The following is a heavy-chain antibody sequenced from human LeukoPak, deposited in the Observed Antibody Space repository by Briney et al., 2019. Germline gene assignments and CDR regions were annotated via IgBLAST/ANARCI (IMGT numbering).Heavy chain of an antibody. CDR1: GFTFNNYW. J-gene: IGHJ6*02. CDR2: INNDGSSA. Sequence: PGGSLRLSRAASGFTFNNYWIHWVRHVPGKGLVWVSRINNDGSSASYVDSVKGRFTISRDNAKNTLFLQMNSLRAEDTAVYYCARRGTGHGMDVWGQGTTVIVSS. CDR3: ARRGTGHGMDV. D-gene: IGHD1-1*01. V-gene: IGHV3-74*01.